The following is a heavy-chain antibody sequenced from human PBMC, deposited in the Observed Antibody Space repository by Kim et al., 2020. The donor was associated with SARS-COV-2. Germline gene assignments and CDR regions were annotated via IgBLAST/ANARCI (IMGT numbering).Heavy chain of an antibody. Sequence: DSVKGQFTISRDNSKNTLYLQMNGLRGEDTAVYYCARGPIYYVVGASLDYWGQGTLVTVSS. CDR3: ARGPIYYVVGASLDY. V-gene: IGHV3-30*01. D-gene: IGHD1-26*01. J-gene: IGHJ4*02.